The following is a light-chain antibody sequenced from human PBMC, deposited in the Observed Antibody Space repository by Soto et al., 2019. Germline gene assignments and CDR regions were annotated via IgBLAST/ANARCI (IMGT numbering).Light chain of an antibody. CDR1: NSDIGTYEY. Sequence: QSALTQPASVSGSPGQSITISCTGTNSDIGTYEYVSWNQQHPGKAPKLMIYEVTDRPSGVSARFSGSKSGNTASLTISGLQAEDEADYYCSSYTSGSTLYVFGTGTKVTVL. V-gene: IGLV2-14*01. CDR3: SSYTSGSTLYV. J-gene: IGLJ1*01. CDR2: EVT.